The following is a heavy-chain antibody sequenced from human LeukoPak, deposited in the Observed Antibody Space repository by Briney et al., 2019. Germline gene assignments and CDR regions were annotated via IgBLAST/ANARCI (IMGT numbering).Heavy chain of an antibody. CDR3: ARVYHCSSTSCYTSVSD. J-gene: IGHJ4*02. CDR2: ISSSSSYI. Sequence: GGSLRLSCAASGFTFSSHSMNWFRQAPGKGLEWVSSISSSSSYIYYADSVKGRFTISRDNAKNSLYLQMNSLRAEDTAVYYCARVYHCSSTSCYTSVSDWGQGTLVTVSS. V-gene: IGHV3-21*01. D-gene: IGHD2-2*02. CDR1: GFTFSSHS.